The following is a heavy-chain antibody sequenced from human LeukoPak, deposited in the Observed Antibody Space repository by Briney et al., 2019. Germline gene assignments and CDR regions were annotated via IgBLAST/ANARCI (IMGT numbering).Heavy chain of an antibody. Sequence: GASVKVSCKASGYTFTSYCISRVRQAPGQGLEGMGWISAYNGNTNYAQKLQGRGTMTTDTSTSTAYMELRSLRSDDTAVYYCARTSYYDILTGYYSPQFDYWGQGTLVTVSS. CDR1: GYTFTSYC. J-gene: IGHJ4*02. CDR2: ISAYNGNT. CDR3: ARTSYYDILTGYYSPQFDY. D-gene: IGHD3-9*01. V-gene: IGHV1-18*04.